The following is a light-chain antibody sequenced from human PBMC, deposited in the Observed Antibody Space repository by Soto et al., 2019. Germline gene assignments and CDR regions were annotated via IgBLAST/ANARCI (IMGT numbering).Light chain of an antibody. CDR2: KVS. J-gene: IGKJ4*01. Sequence: DVVMPQTPLSSPVTLGQPASISCRSSQSLVNSAGDTYLSWLQQRPGQPPRVLIYKVSNRFPGVPDRFSGSGAGTDFTLQISRVEAEDVGVYYCLQAPRYPLTFGGGTTMEIK. V-gene: IGKV2-24*01. CDR1: QSLVNSAGDTY. CDR3: LQAPRYPLT.